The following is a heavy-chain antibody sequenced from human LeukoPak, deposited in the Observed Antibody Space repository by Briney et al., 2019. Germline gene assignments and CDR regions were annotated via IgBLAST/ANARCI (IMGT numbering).Heavy chain of an antibody. Sequence: GGSLRLSCAASGFTFSSYSMNWVRQAPGKGLEWVSYISSSSSTIYYADSVKGRFTISRDNSKNTLYLQMNSLRAEDTAVYYCAKFDTRQLDAFDIWGQGTMVTVSS. D-gene: IGHD3-9*01. CDR2: ISSSSSTI. J-gene: IGHJ3*02. CDR1: GFTFSSYS. V-gene: IGHV3-48*01. CDR3: AKFDTRQLDAFDI.